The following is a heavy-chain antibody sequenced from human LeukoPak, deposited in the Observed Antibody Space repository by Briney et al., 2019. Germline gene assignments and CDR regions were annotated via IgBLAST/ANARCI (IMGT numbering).Heavy chain of an antibody. CDR1: GGSISSSSYY. V-gene: IGHV4-39*01. Sequence: SETLSLTCTVSGGSISSSSYYWGWIRQPPGKGLEWIGSIYYSGSTCYNPSLKSRVTISVDTSKNQFFLKLSSVTAADTAVYYCARGATAVGWFGRYYYYMDVWGKGTTVTISS. J-gene: IGHJ6*03. CDR2: IYYSGST. D-gene: IGHD3-10*01. CDR3: ARGATAVGWFGRYYYYMDV.